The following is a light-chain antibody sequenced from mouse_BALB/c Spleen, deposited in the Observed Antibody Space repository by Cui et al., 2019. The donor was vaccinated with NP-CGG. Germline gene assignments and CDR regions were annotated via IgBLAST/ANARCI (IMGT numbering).Light chain of an antibody. CDR3: ALWYSNHWV. CDR1: IGAVTTSNY. Sequence: QAVVTHESALTTSPGETVTLTCRSSIGAVTTSNYANWVQEKPDHLFTGLIGGTNNQAPGIPARFSGSLIVDKAALTITGAQTEDEAIYFCALWYSNHWVFGGGTKLTVL. V-gene: IGLV1*01. CDR2: GTN. J-gene: IGLJ1*01.